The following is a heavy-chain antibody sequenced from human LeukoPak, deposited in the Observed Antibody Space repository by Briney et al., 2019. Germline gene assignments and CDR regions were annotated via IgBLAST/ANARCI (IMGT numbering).Heavy chain of an antibody. Sequence: PGGSLRLSCAASGFTFGSYTMNWVRQAPGKGLEWVANVKPDESEKYYGDSVKGRFTISRDNAKNSLYLQMHSLRVDDTAVYYCVTHEVTVITRSTFDYWGQGTLLTVSS. V-gene: IGHV3-7*01. CDR2: VKPDESEK. CDR1: GFTFGSYT. J-gene: IGHJ4*02. D-gene: IGHD4-23*01. CDR3: VTHEVTVITRSTFDY.